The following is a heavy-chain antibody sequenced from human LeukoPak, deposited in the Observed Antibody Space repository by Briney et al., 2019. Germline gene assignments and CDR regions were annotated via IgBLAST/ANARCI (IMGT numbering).Heavy chain of an antibody. D-gene: IGHD3-10*01. Sequence: ASVKVSCKASGYTFTSYGISWVRQAPGQGLEWMGWISAYNGNTNYAQKLQGRVTMTTDTSTSTAYMELRSLRSDDTAVYYCARGFRAGAYYYGSGSRSYYYGMDVWGQGTTVTVSS. J-gene: IGHJ6*02. CDR2: ISAYNGNT. CDR1: GYTFTSYG. V-gene: IGHV1-18*01. CDR3: ARGFRAGAYYYGSGSRSYYYGMDV.